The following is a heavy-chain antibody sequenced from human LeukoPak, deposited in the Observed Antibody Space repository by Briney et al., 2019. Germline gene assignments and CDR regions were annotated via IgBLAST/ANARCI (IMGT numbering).Heavy chain of an antibody. J-gene: IGHJ4*02. CDR3: AKVWQWLALCYFDS. Sequence: PGGSLRHSCAASGFTFSSYAISWVREAPGERLEWVSAIRGSGGSTYYADSVKGRFTISRDNSKNWMYLQMNSLRAEGTAVYYCAKVWQWLALCYFDSWGQGTLVTVSS. D-gene: IGHD6-19*01. CDR2: IRGSGGST. V-gene: IGHV3-23*01. CDR1: GFTFSSYA.